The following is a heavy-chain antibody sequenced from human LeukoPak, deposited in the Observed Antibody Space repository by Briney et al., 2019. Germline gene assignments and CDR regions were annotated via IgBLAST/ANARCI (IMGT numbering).Heavy chain of an antibody. CDR3: ARNFPYSKLDY. CDR1: GGSFDSYY. J-gene: IGHJ4*02. D-gene: IGHD6-13*01. Sequence: SETLSLTCAVSGGSFDSYYWSWLRQSPGKGLEWIGEIDRSGSTHYNPSLKSRVTISVDTSKRQFSLQLRSVTAADTALYYCARNFPYSKLDYWGQGTLVTVSS. CDR2: IDRSGST. V-gene: IGHV4-34*01.